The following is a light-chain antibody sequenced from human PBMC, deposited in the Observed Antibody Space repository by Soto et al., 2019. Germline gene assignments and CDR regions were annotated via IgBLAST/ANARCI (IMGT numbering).Light chain of an antibody. V-gene: IGKV3-20*01. Sequence: EIVLTQSPGTLSLSPGERATLSCRASQSVSGTYLAWYRHKPGQAPRLLIYGASSRAAGIPDRFSGSGSGTEFTLTIDSLRSEDFAVYFCQQYHAWPPGTFGGGTKVDI. CDR1: QSVSGTY. J-gene: IGKJ4*01. CDR3: QQYHAWPPGT. CDR2: GAS.